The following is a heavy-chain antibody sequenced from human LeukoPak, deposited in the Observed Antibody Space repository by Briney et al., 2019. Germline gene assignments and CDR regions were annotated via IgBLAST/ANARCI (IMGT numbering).Heavy chain of an antibody. D-gene: IGHD5-18*01. J-gene: IGHJ4*02. V-gene: IGHV3-21*06. CDR2: ISRTVGYI. Sequence: GGSLRLSCAASGFTFDTYTMNWVRQAPGKGLEWVSSISRTVGYIYYADSVKGRFTISRDNAKNSLYLHMNILRDEDTAAYYCASGDTNEGFDYWGQGTLVTVSS. CDR3: ASGDTNEGFDY. CDR1: GFTFDTYT.